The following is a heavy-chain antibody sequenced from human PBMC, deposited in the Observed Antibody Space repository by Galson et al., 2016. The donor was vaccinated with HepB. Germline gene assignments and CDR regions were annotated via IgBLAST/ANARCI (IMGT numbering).Heavy chain of an antibody. V-gene: IGHV3-30-3*01. D-gene: IGHD6-19*01. CDR3: ARGSSAVDATEVGLDY. CDR2: ISYDGDNQ. J-gene: IGHJ4*02. CDR1: GFTFSSYA. Sequence: LRLSCAGSGFTFSSYAVHWVRQPPGQGLEWVAAISYDGDNQCYADSLKGRYTISRDNSRNTVYLHMSTLRRDDTAVYYCARGSSAVDATEVGLDYWGQGTLVIVSS.